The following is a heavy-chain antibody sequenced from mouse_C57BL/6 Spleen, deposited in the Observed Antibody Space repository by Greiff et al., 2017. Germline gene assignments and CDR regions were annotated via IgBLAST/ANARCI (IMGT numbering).Heavy chain of an antibody. CDR2: FYPGSGSI. J-gene: IGHJ2*01. D-gene: IGHD1-1*01. Sequence: QVQLKESGAELVKPGASVKLSCKASGYTFTEYTIHWVKQRSGQGLEWIGWFYPGSGSIKYNEKFKDKATLTADKSSSTVYMELSRLTSEDSAVYFCARHDITTVVEGYYFDYWGQGTTLTVSS. CDR1: GYTFTEYT. CDR3: ARHDITTVVEGYYFDY. V-gene: IGHV1-62-2*01.